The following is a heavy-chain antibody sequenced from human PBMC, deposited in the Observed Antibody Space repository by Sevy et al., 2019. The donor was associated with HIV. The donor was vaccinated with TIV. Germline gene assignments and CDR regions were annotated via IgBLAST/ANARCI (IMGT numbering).Heavy chain of an antibody. CDR2: IKQDGSEK. V-gene: IGHV3-7*01. CDR3: ARDSPGPHDAFDI. CDR1: VFTFSTYW. Sequence: GGSLRLSCAASVFTFSTYWMTWVRQAPGKGLEWVANIKQDGSEKYYVDSVKGRCTISRDNAKNSLHLQMNSLRVEDTAVYYCARDSPGPHDAFDIWGQGTMVTVSS. J-gene: IGHJ3*02.